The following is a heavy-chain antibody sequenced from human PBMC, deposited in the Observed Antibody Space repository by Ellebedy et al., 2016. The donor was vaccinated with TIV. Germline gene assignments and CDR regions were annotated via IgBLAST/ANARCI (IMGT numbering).Heavy chain of an antibody. J-gene: IGHJ4*02. CDR2: LHSGGTT. CDR1: GFTISNNY. CDR3: ARAPTVTSVFDC. D-gene: IGHD4-17*01. V-gene: IGHV3-53*01. Sequence: GGSLRLXCAASGFTISNNYMSWVRQAPGKGLEWVAILHSGGTTFYADSVKGRFTISRDSSKNTLYLQMNSLRAEDTAVYYCARAPTVTSVFDCWGQGTLVTVSS.